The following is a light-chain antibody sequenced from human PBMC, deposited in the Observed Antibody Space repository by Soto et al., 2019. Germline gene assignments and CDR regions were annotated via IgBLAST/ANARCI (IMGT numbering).Light chain of an antibody. CDR1: SSDIGGYNY. CDR3: TSYTRSSTYV. Sequence: QSVLTQPASVSESPGQSITISCAGTSSDIGGYNYGSWYQQHPDKAPKLMIYGVTNRPSGVSDRSSGSKSGNTASLTISGLQAEDEADYYCTSYTRSSTYVFGTGTRSPS. CDR2: GVT. V-gene: IGLV2-14*01. J-gene: IGLJ1*01.